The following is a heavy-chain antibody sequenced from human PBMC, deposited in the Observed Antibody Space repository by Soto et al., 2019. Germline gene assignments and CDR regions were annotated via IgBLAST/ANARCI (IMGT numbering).Heavy chain of an antibody. CDR2: ISAYSGNT. V-gene: IGHV1-18*01. CDR1: GYTFSSYG. D-gene: IGHD3-22*01. J-gene: IGHJ4*02. CDR3: ARGLRIYYDIGTYYYRGDPPDY. Sequence: ASVKVSCKASGYTFSSYGISWVRQAPGQGLEWMGWISAYSGNTNYAQNLQGRVTMTTETSTSTVHMELRSLRSDDTAVYYCARGLRIYYDIGTYYYRGDPPDYWGQGTLVTVSS.